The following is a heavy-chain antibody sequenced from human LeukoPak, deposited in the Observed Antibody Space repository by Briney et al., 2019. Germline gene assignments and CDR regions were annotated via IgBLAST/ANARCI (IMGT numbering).Heavy chain of an antibody. D-gene: IGHD2-8*02. CDR3: ARDRVVYAIEGFDP. Sequence: GASVKVSCKASGYTFSTFYMHWVRQAPGQGLEWMGGIIPIFGAANYAQKFQGRVTITADESTSTAYMELSSLRSEDTAVYYCARDRVVYAIEGFDPWGQGTLVTVSS. J-gene: IGHJ5*02. V-gene: IGHV1-69*13. CDR2: IIPIFGAA. CDR1: GYTFSTFY.